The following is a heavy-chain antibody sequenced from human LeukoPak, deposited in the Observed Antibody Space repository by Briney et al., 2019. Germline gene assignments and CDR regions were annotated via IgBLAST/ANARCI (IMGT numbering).Heavy chain of an antibody. CDR2: ITGSGGST. CDR3: ARARDYYDSSGYSYWYFDL. CDR1: GFTFSNYA. V-gene: IGHV3-23*01. J-gene: IGHJ2*01. D-gene: IGHD3-22*01. Sequence: HPWGSLRLSCAASGFTFSNYAMSWVRQAPGKGLEWVSGITGSGGSTYYADSVRGRFTISRDNSKNTLYLQMNSLRAVDTAVYYCARARDYYDSSGYSYWYFDLWGRGNLVTVSS.